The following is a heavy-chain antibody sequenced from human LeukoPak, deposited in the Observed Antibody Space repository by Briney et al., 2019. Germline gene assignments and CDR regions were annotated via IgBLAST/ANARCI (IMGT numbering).Heavy chain of an antibody. V-gene: IGHV4-4*07. Sequence: SETLSLTCTGSGGSISSYYWSWIRQPAGKGLEWIGRIYSSGSTTYNPSLTSRVTISVDTSKNQFSLKLSSVTAADTAVYYCARVGAKNYNYWGQGTLVTVSS. CDR3: ARVGAKNYNY. CDR1: GGSISSYY. CDR2: IYSSGST. D-gene: IGHD1-26*01. J-gene: IGHJ4*02.